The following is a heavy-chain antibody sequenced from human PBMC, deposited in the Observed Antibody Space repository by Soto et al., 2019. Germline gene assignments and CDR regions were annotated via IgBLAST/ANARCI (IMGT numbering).Heavy chain of an antibody. CDR3: AKERATTTAFDY. CDR2: ITDNGGST. J-gene: IGHJ4*02. Sequence: PGGSLRLSCAASGFTCSRYWMHWVRQAPGEGLEWVSLITDNGGSTYYADSVKGRFTISRDNTMNTLFLQMNSLRAEDTAVYYCAKERATTTAFDYWGQGALVTVSS. D-gene: IGHD4-17*01. CDR1: GFTCSRYW. V-gene: IGHV3-23*01.